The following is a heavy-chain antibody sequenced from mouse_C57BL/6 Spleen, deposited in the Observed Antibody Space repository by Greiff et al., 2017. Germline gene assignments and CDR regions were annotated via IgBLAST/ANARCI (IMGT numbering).Heavy chain of an antibody. CDR1: GYTFTDYE. CDR2: IAPETGGT. J-gene: IGHJ2*01. Sequence: QVQLQQSGAELVRPGASVTLSCKASGYTFTDYEMHWVKQTPVHGLEWIGAIAPETGGTAYNQKFKGKAILTADKSSSTAYMELRSLTSEDSAVYYCTRGHYGSSYVGYYFDYWGQGTTLTVSS. D-gene: IGHD1-1*01. CDR3: TRGHYGSSYVGYYFDY. V-gene: IGHV1-15*01.